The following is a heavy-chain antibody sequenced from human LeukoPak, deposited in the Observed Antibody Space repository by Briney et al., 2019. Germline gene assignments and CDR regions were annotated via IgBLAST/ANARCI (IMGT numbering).Heavy chain of an antibody. V-gene: IGHV4-34*01. CDR3: ARELDSSSWYFDL. CDR2: INHSGST. CDR1: GGSFSGYY. J-gene: IGHJ2*01. Sequence: SETLSLTCAVYGGSFSGYYWSWIRQPPGKGLEWIGEINHSGSTNYNPSLKSRVTISVDASKNQFSLKLSSVTAADTAVYYCARELDSSSWYFDLWGRGTLVTASS. D-gene: IGHD6-13*01.